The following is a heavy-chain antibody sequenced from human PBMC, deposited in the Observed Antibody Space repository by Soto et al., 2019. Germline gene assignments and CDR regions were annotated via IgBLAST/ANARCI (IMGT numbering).Heavy chain of an antibody. Sequence: PSETLSLTCTVYGGSFSGYYWSWIRQPPGKGLEWIGEINHSGSTNYNPSLKSRVTISVDTSKNQFSLKLSSVTAADTAVYYCARAMIRFGGVIVDYWGQETLVTVSS. CDR2: INHSGST. CDR1: GGSFSGYY. D-gene: IGHD3-16*02. V-gene: IGHV4-34*01. J-gene: IGHJ4*02. CDR3: ARAMIRFGGVIVDY.